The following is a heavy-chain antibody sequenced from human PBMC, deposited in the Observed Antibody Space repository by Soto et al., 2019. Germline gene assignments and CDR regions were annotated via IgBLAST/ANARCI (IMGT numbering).Heavy chain of an antibody. CDR1: GGSISSGGYY. Sequence: QVQLQESGPGLVKPSQTLSLTCSVSGGSISSGGYYWSWIRQHPGKGLEWIGYIYYSGSTYYNPSLKIRFTISVDTSKNQFSLGLNSGTAADTAVYYCGRGVIHWGQGTLVTVSS. CDR3: GRGVIH. V-gene: IGHV4-31*03. CDR2: IYYSGST. D-gene: IGHD3-16*02. J-gene: IGHJ4*02.